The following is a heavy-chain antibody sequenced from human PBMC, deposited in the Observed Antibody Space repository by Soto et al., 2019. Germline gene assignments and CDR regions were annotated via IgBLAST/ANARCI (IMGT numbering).Heavy chain of an antibody. CDR2: INADNGNT. D-gene: IGHD4-17*01. CDR3: ASEIDATTATSLDY. V-gene: IGHV1-3*01. CDR1: GYTFSGSV. J-gene: IGHJ4*02. Sequence: QVQLVQSGAEVKKPGASVKVSCKASGYTFSGSVMHWVRQAPGQGLEWMGWINADNGNTKYSQKFQGRVTMTWDTSASTAYMELSSLRSEDTAIYYCASEIDATTATSLDYWGQGTLVPSPQ.